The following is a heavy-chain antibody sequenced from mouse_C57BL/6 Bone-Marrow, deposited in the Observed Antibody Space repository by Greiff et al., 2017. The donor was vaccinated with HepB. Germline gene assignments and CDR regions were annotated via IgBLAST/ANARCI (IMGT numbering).Heavy chain of an antibody. D-gene: IGHD2-4*01. Sequence: EVKVVESGGGLVKPGGSLKLSCAASGFTFSSYAMSWVRQTPEKRLEWVATISDGGSYTYYPDNVKGRFTISRDNAKNNLYLQMSHLKSEDTAMYYCARMITTSYFDYWGQGTTLTVSS. V-gene: IGHV5-4*03. CDR3: ARMITTSYFDY. J-gene: IGHJ2*01. CDR1: GFTFSSYA. CDR2: ISDGGSYT.